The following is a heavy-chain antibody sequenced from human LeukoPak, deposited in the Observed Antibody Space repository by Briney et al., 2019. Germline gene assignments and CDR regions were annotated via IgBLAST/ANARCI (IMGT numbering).Heavy chain of an antibody. V-gene: IGHV3-21*01. CDR1: GFTFRSYI. CDR3: ARDFEERGYYLADFDY. Sequence: PGGSLRLSCAASGFTFRSYIMNWVRQAPGKGVEWVSSSTSRNYIDYADSVTGRFTISRDNDKNSLYLQMNSLRADDTAVYYCARDFEERGYYLADFDYWGQGTLVTVSS. J-gene: IGHJ4*02. D-gene: IGHD3-22*01. CDR2: STSRNYI.